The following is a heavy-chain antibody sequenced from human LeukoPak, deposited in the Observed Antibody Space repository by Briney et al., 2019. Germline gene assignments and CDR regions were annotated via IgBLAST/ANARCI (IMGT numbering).Heavy chain of an antibody. J-gene: IGHJ6*03. CDR1: GFSLSTSGMC. V-gene: IGHV2-70*11. Sequence: SGPALVKPTQTLTLTCTFSGFSLSTSGMCVSWIRQPPGKALEWLARIDWDDDKYYSTSLKTGLTISKDTSKNKVVLTMTNLDPVDTATYSCPRTALQYYDGSGYNIGYYYMDVGGKGPTVTVPS. D-gene: IGHD3-22*01. CDR2: IDWDDDK. CDR3: PRTALQYYDGSGYNIGYYYMDV.